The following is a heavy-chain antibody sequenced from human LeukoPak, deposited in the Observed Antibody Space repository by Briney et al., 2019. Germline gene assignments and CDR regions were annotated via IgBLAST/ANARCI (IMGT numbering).Heavy chain of an antibody. V-gene: IGHV3-48*04. CDR1: GFTFSSYS. CDR2: ISSSSSTI. Sequence: GGSLRLSCAASGFTFSSYSMNWVRQAPGKGLEWVSYISSSSSTIYYADSVKGRFTISRDNAKNSLYLQMNSLRAEDTAVYYCARAYSSSWYQGLIDYWGQGTLVTVSS. J-gene: IGHJ4*02. CDR3: ARAYSSSWYQGLIDY. D-gene: IGHD6-13*01.